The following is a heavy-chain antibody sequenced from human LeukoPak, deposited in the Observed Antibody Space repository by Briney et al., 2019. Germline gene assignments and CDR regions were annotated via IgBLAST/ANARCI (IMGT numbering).Heavy chain of an antibody. CDR3: ARVPYYYGSGSYYERIYYYYYGMDV. Sequence: PSETLSLTCAVYGGSFSSYYWNWIRQPPGKGLEWIGEINHSGSTNYNPSLKSRVTISVDTSKNQFSLKLSSVTAADTAVYYCARVPYYYGSGSYYERIYYYYYGMDVWGQGTTVTVSS. D-gene: IGHD3-10*01. V-gene: IGHV4-34*01. J-gene: IGHJ6*02. CDR1: GGSFSSYY. CDR2: INHSGST.